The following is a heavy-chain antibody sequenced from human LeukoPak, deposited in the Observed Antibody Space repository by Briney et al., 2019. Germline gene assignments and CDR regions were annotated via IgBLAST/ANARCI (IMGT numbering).Heavy chain of an antibody. J-gene: IGHJ4*02. CDR3: AKGILRYFDWLLSPLDY. CDR2: ISGSGGST. Sequence: GRSLRPSCAASALTFSSYAMSWVRQAQGKGLEWDSAISGSGGSTYYADSVKGRFTISRDNSKNTLYLQMNSLRAEDTAVYYCAKGILRYFDWLLSPLDYWGQGTLVTVSS. CDR1: ALTFSSYA. V-gene: IGHV3-23*01. D-gene: IGHD3-9*01.